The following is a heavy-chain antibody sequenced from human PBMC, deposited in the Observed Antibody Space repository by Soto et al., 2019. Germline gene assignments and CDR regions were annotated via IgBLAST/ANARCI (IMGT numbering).Heavy chain of an antibody. CDR3: ASTPIPLGYCSGGSCYSFYSY. Sequence: ASVKVSCKASGGTFSSYASSWVRQAPGQGLEWMGGIIPIFGTANYAQKFQGRVTITADESTSTAYMELSSLRSEDTAVYYCASTPIPLGYCSGGSCYSFYSYWGQGTLVTVSS. CDR1: GGTFSSYA. V-gene: IGHV1-69*13. D-gene: IGHD2-15*01. J-gene: IGHJ4*02. CDR2: IIPIFGTA.